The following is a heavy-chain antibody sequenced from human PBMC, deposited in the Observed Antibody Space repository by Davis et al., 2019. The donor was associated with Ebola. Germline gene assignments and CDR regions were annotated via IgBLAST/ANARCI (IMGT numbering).Heavy chain of an antibody. CDR2: IYYSGTT. V-gene: IGHV4-59*02. D-gene: IGHD3-22*01. Sequence: ESLKISCAASGFTVSSNHMSWIRQPPGKGLEWIGYIYYSGTTDYNPSLKSRVTISRDTSKNQVSLTLNSVTAADTAVYFCSRGTSSGFYGGRHDFWGLGTLVTVSS. CDR3: SRGTSSGFYGGRHDF. CDR1: GFTVSSNH. J-gene: IGHJ4*02.